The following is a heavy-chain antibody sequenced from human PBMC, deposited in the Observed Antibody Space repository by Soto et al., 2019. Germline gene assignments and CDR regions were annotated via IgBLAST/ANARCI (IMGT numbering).Heavy chain of an antibody. CDR2: IYYSGST. J-gene: IGHJ5*02. V-gene: IGHV4-59*01. Sequence: PSETLSLTCTVSGGSISSYYWSWIRQPPGKGLEWIGYIYYSGSTNYNPSLKSRVTISVDTSKNQFSLKLSSVTAADTAVYYCARAVGSYSPRWFDPWGQGTLVTVSS. CDR3: ARAVGSYSPRWFDP. D-gene: IGHD1-26*01. CDR1: GGSISSYY.